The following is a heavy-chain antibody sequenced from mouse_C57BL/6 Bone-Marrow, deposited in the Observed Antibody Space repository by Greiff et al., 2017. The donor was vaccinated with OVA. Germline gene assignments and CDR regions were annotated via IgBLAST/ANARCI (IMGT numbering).Heavy chain of an antibody. V-gene: IGHV5-6*02. CDR3: ARHVVFYAMDY. D-gene: IGHD1-1*02. CDR2: LSSGGSYT. J-gene: IGHJ4*01. CDR1: GFTFSSYG. Sequence: EVKLVESGGDLVKPGGSLKLSCAASGFTFSSYGMSWVRQPPDKRLEWVAPLSSGGSYTYYPDSVQGRFPISRDNAKTTLDLQMSCLKSEDTAMYYCARHVVFYAMDYWGQGTSVTAAS.